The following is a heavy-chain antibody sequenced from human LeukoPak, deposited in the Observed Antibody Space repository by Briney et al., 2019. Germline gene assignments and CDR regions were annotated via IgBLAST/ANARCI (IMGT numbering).Heavy chain of an antibody. CDR2: ISVSGSYT. CDR3: ARCGTPNNYYGYGVDV. Sequence: KPGGSLRLSCAASGFTFSDYHMSWIRQAPGKGLEWISYISVSGSYTNYADSVKGRFTISRDNAKNSLYLQMISLRAEDTAVYYCARCGTPNNYYGYGVDVWGQGTTVIVSS. J-gene: IGHJ6*02. CDR1: GFTFSDYH. V-gene: IGHV3-11*03. D-gene: IGHD1-26*01.